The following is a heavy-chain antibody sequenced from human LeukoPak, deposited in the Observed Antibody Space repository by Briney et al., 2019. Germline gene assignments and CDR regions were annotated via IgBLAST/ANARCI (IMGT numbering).Heavy chain of an antibody. CDR2: IYYSGST. CDR3: ARGKWLVPNY. V-gene: IGHV4-39*07. CDR1: GGSISSSSYY. J-gene: IGHJ4*02. Sequence: SETLSLTCTVSGGSISSSSYYWGWIRQPPGKGLEWIGSIYYSGSTYYNPSLKSRVTISVDTSKNQFSLKLSSVTAADAAVYYCARGKWLVPNYWGQGTLVTVSS. D-gene: IGHD6-19*01.